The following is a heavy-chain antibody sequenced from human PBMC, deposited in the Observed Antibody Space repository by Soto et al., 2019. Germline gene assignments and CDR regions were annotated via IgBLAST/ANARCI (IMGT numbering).Heavy chain of an antibody. J-gene: IGHJ4*02. CDR2: INHSGST. Sequence: SETLSLTCAVYGGSFSGYYWSWIRQPPGKGLEWIGEINHSGSTNYNPSLKSRVTISVDTSKNQFSLRLSSVTAADTAVYYCARHVKQLWLFDYWGQGTLVTVSS. CDR1: GGSFSGYY. V-gene: IGHV4-34*01. D-gene: IGHD5-18*01. CDR3: ARHVKQLWLFDY.